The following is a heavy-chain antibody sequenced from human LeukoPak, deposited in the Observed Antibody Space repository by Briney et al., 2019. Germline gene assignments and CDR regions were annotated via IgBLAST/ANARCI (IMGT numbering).Heavy chain of an antibody. CDR3: ARGTYYYGSGSYPDAFDI. CDR2: IYYSGST. V-gene: IGHV4-59*01. D-gene: IGHD3-10*01. Sequence: SETLSLTCTVSGGSISSYYWSWIRQPPGKGLEWIGYIYYSGSTNYNPSLKSRVTISVDTSKNQFSLKLSSVTAADTAVYYCARGTYYYGSGSYPDAFDIWGXGTMVTVSS. J-gene: IGHJ3*02. CDR1: GGSISSYY.